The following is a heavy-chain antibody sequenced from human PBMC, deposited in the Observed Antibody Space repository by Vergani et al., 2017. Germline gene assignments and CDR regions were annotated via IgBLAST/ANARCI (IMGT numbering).Heavy chain of an antibody. D-gene: IGHD2-21*01. V-gene: IGHV3-15*07. CDR1: GFSFRNAW. CDR3: TIHPRYCGDGSCXWLRDHHYYGMHV. Sequence: EVQLVESGGGIVKPGGSLRLSCVASGFSFRNAWMNWVRRTPGKGLEWVGRIKSTFDRGTTDYAAAVKGRVTISRDDSKNTLFLQMNGLKTEDIGVYYCTIHPRYCGDGSCXWLRDHHYYGMHVWLQGTTLTVP. CDR2: IKSTFDRGTT. J-gene: IGHJ6*02.